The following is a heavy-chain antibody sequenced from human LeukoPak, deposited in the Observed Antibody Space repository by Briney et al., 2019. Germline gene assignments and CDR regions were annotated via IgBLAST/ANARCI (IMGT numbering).Heavy chain of an antibody. V-gene: IGHV4-39*01. CDR1: GNSISSSSFY. CDR2: IYYSGST. Sequence: SETLSLTCTVSGNSISSSSFYWGWIRQPPGKGLEWIGSIYYSGSTYYSPSLKSRVAISVDTSKNQFSLNLSSVTAADTAVYYCARHGSFYYYMDVWGKGTTVTVSS. J-gene: IGHJ6*03. CDR3: ARHGSFYYYMDV.